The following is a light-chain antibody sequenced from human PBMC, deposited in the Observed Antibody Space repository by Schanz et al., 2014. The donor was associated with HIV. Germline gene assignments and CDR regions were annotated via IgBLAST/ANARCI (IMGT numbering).Light chain of an antibody. Sequence: EIVLTQSPGTLSLSPGERATLRCRATQVVSSNYLAWYQQKPGLAPRLLIYGASSRATGIPARFSGSGSGTDFTLTISRLEPEDFAVYYCQQYDRSPYTFGGGTKVEIK. V-gene: IGKV3-20*01. CDR3: QQYDRSPYT. CDR1: QVVSSNY. J-gene: IGKJ4*01. CDR2: GAS.